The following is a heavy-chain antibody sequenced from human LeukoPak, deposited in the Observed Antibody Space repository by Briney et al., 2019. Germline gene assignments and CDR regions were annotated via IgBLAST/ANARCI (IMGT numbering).Heavy chain of an antibody. CDR1: GYTFTDHY. CDR3: ASPRYNWNYPDV. D-gene: IGHD1-20*01. V-gene: IGHV1-2*02. CDR2: ISPNTGDT. J-gene: IGHJ6*03. Sequence: ASVKVSCKAAGYTFTDHYLHWVRQAPGQGLEWMGWISPNTGDTNYAQKFQGRVTMTRDTSNSTAYMELSSLRTDDTAVYYCASPRYNWNYPDVWGKGTTVTVSS.